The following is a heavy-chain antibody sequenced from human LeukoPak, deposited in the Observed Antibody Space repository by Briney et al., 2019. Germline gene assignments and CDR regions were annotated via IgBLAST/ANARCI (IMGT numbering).Heavy chain of an antibody. CDR3: ARGQILINY. Sequence: SETLSLTCAVYGGSFSGYYWSWIRQPPGKGLEWIGEINHSGSTNYNPSLKSRVTISVDTSKNQFSLKLNSVTAADTAVYYCARGQILINYWGQGTLVTVSS. CDR1: GGSFSGYY. J-gene: IGHJ4*02. CDR2: INHSGST. D-gene: IGHD2-8*01. V-gene: IGHV4-34*01.